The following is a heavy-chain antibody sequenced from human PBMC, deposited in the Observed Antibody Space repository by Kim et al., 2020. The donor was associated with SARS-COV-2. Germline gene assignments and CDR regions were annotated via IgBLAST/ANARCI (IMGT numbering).Heavy chain of an antibody. J-gene: IGHJ4*02. D-gene: IGHD6-6*01. V-gene: IGHV4-34*01. CDR3: ARGRKSIAARQDYIDY. Sequence: LKGRVKISVDTSKNQFYLKLSSVTAADTAVYYCARGRKSIAARQDYIDYWGQGNLVTVSS.